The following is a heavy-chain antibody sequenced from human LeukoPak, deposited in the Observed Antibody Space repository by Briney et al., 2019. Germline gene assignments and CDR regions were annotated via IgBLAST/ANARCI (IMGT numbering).Heavy chain of an antibody. Sequence: ASVKVSCKASGYTFTGYYMHWVRQAPGQGLEWMGWINPNSGGTNYAQKFQGRVTMTRDTSISTAYMELSRLRSDDTAVYYCTRQGRGYSYGSNWFDPWGQGTPVTVSS. V-gene: IGHV1-2*02. D-gene: IGHD5-18*01. J-gene: IGHJ5*02. CDR1: GYTFTGYY. CDR3: TRQGRGYSYGSNWFDP. CDR2: INPNSGGT.